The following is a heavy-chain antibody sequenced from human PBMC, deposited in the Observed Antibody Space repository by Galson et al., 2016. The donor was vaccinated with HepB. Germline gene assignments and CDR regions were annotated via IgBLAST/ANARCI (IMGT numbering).Heavy chain of an antibody. CDR1: AFTFNTYT. CDR2: ISNSGTYM. J-gene: IGHJ4*02. Sequence: SLRLSCAASAFTFNTYTMNWVRQAPGKGLEWVSSISNSGTYMYYADSVRGRFTISRDNAKNLLYLQLNSLRAEDTAVYYCARNGRRNYGDYGRFDYWGQGTLVTVSS. D-gene: IGHD4-17*01. V-gene: IGHV3-21*01. CDR3: ARNGRRNYGDYGRFDY.